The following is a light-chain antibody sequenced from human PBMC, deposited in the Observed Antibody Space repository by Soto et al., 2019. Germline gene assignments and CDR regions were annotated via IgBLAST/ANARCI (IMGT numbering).Light chain of an antibody. CDR2: EVN. V-gene: IGLV2-14*01. J-gene: IGLJ2*01. CDR3: SSYTSTSTV. CDR1: SDDIGIYNY. Sequence: QSALTQPASVSGSPGQSISISCTGTSDDIGIYNYVSWYQQYPGKAPKLMIYEVNNRLSGVSNRFSGSKSGNTASLTISGLPAEDEAYYYCSSYTSTSTVFGGGTKLTVL.